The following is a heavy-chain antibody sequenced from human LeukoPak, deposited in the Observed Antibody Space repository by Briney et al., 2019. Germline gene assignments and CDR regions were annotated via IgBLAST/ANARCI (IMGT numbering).Heavy chain of an antibody. CDR2: IYTSGST. V-gene: IGHV4-61*02. CDR1: GGSISSSSYY. D-gene: IGHD3-3*01. CDR3: ARESEWQEGAFNI. Sequence: SQTLSLTCTVSGGSISSSSYYWSWIRQPAGKGLEWIGRIYTSGSTNYNPSLKSRLTISVDTSKNQFSLKLSSVTAADTAVYYCARESEWQEGAFNIWGQGTMVTVSS. J-gene: IGHJ3*02.